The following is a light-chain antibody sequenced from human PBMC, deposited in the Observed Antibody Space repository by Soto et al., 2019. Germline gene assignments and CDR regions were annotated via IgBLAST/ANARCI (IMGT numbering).Light chain of an antibody. CDR1: SSDVGGYNY. CDR2: DVT. V-gene: IGLV2-14*01. CDR3: GSYTSSSTLYV. J-gene: IGLJ1*01. Sequence: QSVLTQPASVSGSPGQSITISCTGTSSDVGGYNYVSWYQQHPGRAPKLMIYDVTNRPSGVSNRFSGSKSGNTASLTISGLQAEDEADYYCGSYTSSSTLYVFGTGTKLTV.